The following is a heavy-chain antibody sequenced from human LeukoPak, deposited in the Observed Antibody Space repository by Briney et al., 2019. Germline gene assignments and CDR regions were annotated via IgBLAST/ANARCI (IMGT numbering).Heavy chain of an antibody. CDR1: GSISGYY. J-gene: IGHJ3*02. CDR3: ARQKCTSTSCLTKNAFDI. V-gene: IGHV4-4*09. CDR2: IYISGST. D-gene: IGHD2-2*01. Sequence: SETLSLTCTVSGSISGYYWSWIRPPPGQGLEWIGSIYISGSTNYNPSRESRVTISVDTSKNQFSLDLSSVTAADTAVYYCARQKCTSTSCLTKNAFDIWGQGTMVTVSS.